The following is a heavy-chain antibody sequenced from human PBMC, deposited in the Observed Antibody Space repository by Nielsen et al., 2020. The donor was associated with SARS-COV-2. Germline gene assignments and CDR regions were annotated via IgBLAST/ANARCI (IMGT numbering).Heavy chain of an antibody. Sequence: VRQMPGKGLEWVAVIWYDGSNKYYADSVKGRFTISRDNSKNTLYLQMNSLRAEDTAVYYCAKDPQNCSGGSCYPGGVDYWGQGTLVTVSS. D-gene: IGHD2-15*01. CDR2: IWYDGSNK. J-gene: IGHJ4*02. V-gene: IGHV3-33*06. CDR3: AKDPQNCSGGSCYPGGVDY.